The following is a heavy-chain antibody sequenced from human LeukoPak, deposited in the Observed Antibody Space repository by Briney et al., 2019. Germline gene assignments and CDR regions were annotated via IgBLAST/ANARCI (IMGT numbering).Heavy chain of an antibody. CDR1: GFTVSSNY. D-gene: IGHD3-10*01. J-gene: IGHJ5*02. V-gene: IGHV3-66*01. CDR3: ARVGLYGSGSA. CDR2: IYSGGST. Sequence: GGSLRLSCAASGFTVSSNYMSWVRQAPWKGLEWVSIIYSGGSTYYADSVKGRFTISRDNSKNTLYLQMNSLRAEDTAVYYCARVGLYGSGSAWGQGTLVTVSS.